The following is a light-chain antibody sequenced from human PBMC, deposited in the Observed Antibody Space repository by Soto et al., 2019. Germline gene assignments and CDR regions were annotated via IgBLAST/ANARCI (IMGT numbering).Light chain of an antibody. CDR2: GNS. Sequence: QSVLTQPPSVSGAPGQRVTISCTGSSSNIGAGYDVHWYQQLPGTAPKLLIYGNSNRPSGVLDRFSGSKSGTSASLAITGLQAEDEADYYCQSYDSSLRGVVFGGGTKLTVL. CDR1: SSNIGAGYD. V-gene: IGLV1-40*01. J-gene: IGLJ2*01. CDR3: QSYDSSLRGVV.